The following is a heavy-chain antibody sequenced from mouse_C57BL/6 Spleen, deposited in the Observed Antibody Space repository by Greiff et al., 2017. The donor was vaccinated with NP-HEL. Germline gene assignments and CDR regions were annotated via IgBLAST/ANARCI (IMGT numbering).Heavy chain of an antibody. CDR3: ARGEDYYGSSYDQFDY. CDR2: IDPSDSET. D-gene: IGHD1-1*01. Sequence: QVQLQQPGAELVRPGSSVKLSCKASGYTFTSYWMHWVKQRPIQGLEWIGNIDPSDSETHYNQKFKDKATLTVDKSSSTAYMQLSSLTSEDSAVYYCARGEDYYGSSYDQFDYWGQGTTLTVSA. V-gene: IGHV1-52*01. CDR1: GYTFTSYW. J-gene: IGHJ2*01.